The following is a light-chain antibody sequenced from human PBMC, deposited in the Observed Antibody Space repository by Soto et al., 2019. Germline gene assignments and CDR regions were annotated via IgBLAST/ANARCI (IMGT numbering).Light chain of an antibody. CDR1: ALPKKY. CDR2: KDT. J-gene: IGLJ2*01. V-gene: IGLV3-25*03. Sequence: SYELTQPPSVSVSPGQTARITCSGDALPKKYAYWYQQKPGQAPVLVIYKDTERPSKIPERFSGFSSGTTVTLTISGVQAADEADYYCQSADSSGTYVVFGGGTQLTVL. CDR3: QSADSSGTYVV.